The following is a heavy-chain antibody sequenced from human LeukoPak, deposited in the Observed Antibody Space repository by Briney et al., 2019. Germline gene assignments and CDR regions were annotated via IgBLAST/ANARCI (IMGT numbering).Heavy chain of an antibody. V-gene: IGHV3-23*01. CDR2: ISGNGGGT. D-gene: IGHD5-24*01. J-gene: IGHJ4*02. CDR3: AKVSLGDDYNV. CDR1: GFIFSNYA. Sequence: PGGSLRLSCAASGFIFSNYALSWVRQAPGKGLEWVSSISGNGGGTYYAASVRGRFTISRDNSKNTLYLQMNSLRANDPGVYFCAKVSLGDDYNVWGQGTLVTVSS.